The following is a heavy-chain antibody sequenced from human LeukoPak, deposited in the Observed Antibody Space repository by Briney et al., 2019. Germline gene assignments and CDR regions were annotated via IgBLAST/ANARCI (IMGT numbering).Heavy chain of an antibody. CDR2: INHSGST. CDR1: GGSFSGYY. Sequence: SETLSLTCAVYGGSFSGYYWSWTRQPPGKGLEWIGEINHSGSTNYNPSLKSRVTISVDTSKNQFSLKLSSVTAADTAVYYCARAYYDYVWGSYRYTPFDYWGQGTLVTVSS. D-gene: IGHD3-16*02. CDR3: ARAYYDYVWGSYRYTPFDY. J-gene: IGHJ4*02. V-gene: IGHV4-34*01.